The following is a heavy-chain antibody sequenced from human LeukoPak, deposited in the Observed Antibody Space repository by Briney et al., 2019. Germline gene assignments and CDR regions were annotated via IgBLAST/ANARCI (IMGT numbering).Heavy chain of an antibody. CDR3: AGLGGVLEPFDP. D-gene: IGHD3-10*01. V-gene: IGHV5-51*01. CDR1: GYSFTSYW. J-gene: IGHJ5*02. CDR2: IYPGDSDT. Sequence: GESLKISCQVSGYSFTSYWIGGVRQMHGKGLEWMGVIYPGDSDTTYSPSFQAQATFSADRSISTAYLQWSSLKASDNAMYCCAGLGGVLEPFDPWGQGTLVTVSS.